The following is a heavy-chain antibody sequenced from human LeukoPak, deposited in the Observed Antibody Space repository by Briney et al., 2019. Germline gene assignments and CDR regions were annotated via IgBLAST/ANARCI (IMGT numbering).Heavy chain of an antibody. D-gene: IGHD6-19*01. CDR2: ISSSSSYI. Sequence: GGSLRLSCAASGFTFSSYSMNWVRQAPGKGLEWVSSISSSSSYIYYADSVKGRFTISRDNAKNSLYLQMNSLRAEDTAVYYCARVGSSGWDYYMDVWGKGTTVTVSS. J-gene: IGHJ6*03. V-gene: IGHV3-21*01. CDR1: GFTFSSYS. CDR3: ARVGSSGWDYYMDV.